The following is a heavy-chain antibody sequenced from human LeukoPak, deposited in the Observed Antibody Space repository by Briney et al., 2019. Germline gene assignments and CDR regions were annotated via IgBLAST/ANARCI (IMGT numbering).Heavy chain of an antibody. V-gene: IGHV3-7*01. J-gene: IGHJ5*02. CDR3: ARRAPGNWFDP. Sequence: DSLKGRFTISRDSAKNSLYLQMNSLRAEDTAVYYCARRAPGNWFDPWGQGTLVTVSS.